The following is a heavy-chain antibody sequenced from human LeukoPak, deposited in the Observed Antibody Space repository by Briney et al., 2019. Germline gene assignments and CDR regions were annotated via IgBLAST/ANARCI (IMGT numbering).Heavy chain of an antibody. CDR1: GGSISSSSYY. Sequence: SETLSLTCTVSGGSISSSSYYWGWIRQPPGKGLEWIGSIYYSGSTYYNPSLKSRVTISVDTSKNQFSLKLSSVTAADTAVYYCARWAVTTGDYDYWGQGTLVTVAS. CDR2: IYYSGST. V-gene: IGHV4-39*07. J-gene: IGHJ4*02. CDR3: ARWAVTTGDYDY. D-gene: IGHD4-17*01.